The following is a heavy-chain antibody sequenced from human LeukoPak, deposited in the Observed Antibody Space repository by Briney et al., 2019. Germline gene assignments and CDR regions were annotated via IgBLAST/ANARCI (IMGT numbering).Heavy chain of an antibody. CDR1: GGSFSGYY. CDR2: INHSGST. Sequence: SETLSLTCAVYGGSFSGYYWSWIRQPPGKGLEWLGEINHSGSTNYNPSLKSRVTISVDTSKNQFSLKLSSVTAADTAVYYCARGRIVVVVAATPNWFDPWGQGTLVTVSS. V-gene: IGHV4-34*01. D-gene: IGHD2-15*01. CDR3: ARGRIVVVVAATPNWFDP. J-gene: IGHJ5*02.